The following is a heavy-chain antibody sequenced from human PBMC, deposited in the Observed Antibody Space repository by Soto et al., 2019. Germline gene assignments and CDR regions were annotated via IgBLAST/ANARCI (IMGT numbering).Heavy chain of an antibody. CDR2: ISPYDGNT. D-gene: IGHD3-22*01. V-gene: IGHV1-18*01. CDR3: ARGGFYDSSGSRNYHYYGMNV. Sequence: QVQLVQSGGEVKKHGASVKVSCKASGYTFSSYGINWVREAPGQGLEWLGWISPYDGNTKYAQILQGRVSMTTDTSTKTAYMEVRSLRSDDTAVYYCARGGFYDSSGSRNYHYYGMNVWGQGTTVTVSS. CDR1: GYTFSSYG. J-gene: IGHJ6*02.